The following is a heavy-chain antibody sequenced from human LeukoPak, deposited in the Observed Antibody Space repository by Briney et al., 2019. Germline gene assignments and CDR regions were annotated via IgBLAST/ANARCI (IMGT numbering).Heavy chain of an antibody. D-gene: IGHD5-18*01. CDR2: VSESADRT. CDR3: ARSGYSYEISTPPVGASPV. J-gene: IGHJ4*02. V-gene: IGHV3-23*01. CDR1: GFTISTYV. Sequence: GGSLRLSCAASGFTISTYVMNWVRQAPGKGLEWVSSVSESADRTFYADSVKGRFTISRDNSKNTLYLEMSSLRVEDTAVYYCARSGYSYEISTPPVGASPVWGQGTLVTVSS.